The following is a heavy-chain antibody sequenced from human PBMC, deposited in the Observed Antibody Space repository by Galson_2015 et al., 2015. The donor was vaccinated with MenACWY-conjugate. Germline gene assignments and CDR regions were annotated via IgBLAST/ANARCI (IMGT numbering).Heavy chain of an antibody. V-gene: IGHV3-74*01. CDR1: GFTFSSYW. Sequence: SLRLSCAASGFTFSSYWMHWVRQAPGKGLVWVARIDSDGSSTFHADSVKGRFTISRDNAKNTLYPQMNSLRAEDTAVYYCATRTRDGYNSIWGQGTLVTVSS. J-gene: IGHJ4*02. D-gene: IGHD5-24*01. CDR3: ATRTRDGYNSI. CDR2: IDSDGSST.